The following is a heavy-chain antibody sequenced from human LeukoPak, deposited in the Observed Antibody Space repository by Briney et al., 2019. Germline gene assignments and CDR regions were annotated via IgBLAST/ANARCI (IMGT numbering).Heavy chain of an antibody. Sequence: PGGSLRLSCAASGFTFSSHWMHWVRQAPGKGLVWVSRINSDGSSTSYADSVKGRFTISRDNAKNTLYLQMNSLRAEDTAVYYCARPLRSLAWFDPWGQGTLVTVSS. CDR3: ARPLRSLAWFDP. D-gene: IGHD1-26*01. CDR1: GFTFSSHW. CDR2: INSDGSST. V-gene: IGHV3-74*01. J-gene: IGHJ5*02.